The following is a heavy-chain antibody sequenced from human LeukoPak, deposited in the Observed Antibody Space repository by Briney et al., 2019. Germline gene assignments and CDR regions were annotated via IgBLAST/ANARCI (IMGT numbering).Heavy chain of an antibody. CDR3: ARDPYSGTYGDTYYYYMDV. CDR1: GFTFSIYS. D-gene: IGHD1-26*01. CDR2: ITSSSTYT. J-gene: IGHJ6*03. Sequence: GGSLRLSCATSGFTFSIYSMNWVRQTPGKGLEWVSSITSSSTYTFYADSVKGRFTISRDNARNSLYLQMNSLRAEDTAVYYCARDPYSGTYGDTYYYYMDVWGKGTTVTISS. V-gene: IGHV3-21*01.